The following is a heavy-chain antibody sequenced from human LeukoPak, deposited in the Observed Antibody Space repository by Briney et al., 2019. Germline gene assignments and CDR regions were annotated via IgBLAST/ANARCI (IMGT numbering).Heavy chain of an antibody. CDR3: ARGEVATRSGWDDAK. CDR1: GGSLSGYA. V-gene: IGHV1-69*04. J-gene: IGHJ4*02. D-gene: IGHD5-12*01. CDR2: ILPMLGIA. Sequence: SVKVSCKASGGSLSGYAINWVRQAPGQGLEWMGRILPMLGIANAAQKFQGRVTITADKSTSTAYMELTSLRSEDTAVYYCARGEVATRSGWDDAKWGQGTLVIVSS.